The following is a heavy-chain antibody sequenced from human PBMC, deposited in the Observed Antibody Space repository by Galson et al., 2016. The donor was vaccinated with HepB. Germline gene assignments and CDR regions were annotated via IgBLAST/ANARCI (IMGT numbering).Heavy chain of an antibody. CDR2: INPSSGAT. D-gene: IGHD3-10*01. CDR1: GFPFSSYG. J-gene: IGHJ5*02. CDR3: ATNLLVRGVQNWFDP. Sequence: SVKVSCKGSGFPFSSYGFSWVRQAPGQGLEWMGWINPSSGATKYAQKFQGRVTMTRDTSISTAYMEVSRLTSDDTAVYYCATNLLVRGVQNWFDPWGQGTLVTVSS. V-gene: IGHV1-2*02.